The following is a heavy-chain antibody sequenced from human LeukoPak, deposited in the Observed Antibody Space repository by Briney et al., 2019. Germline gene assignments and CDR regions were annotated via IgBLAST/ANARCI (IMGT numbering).Heavy chain of an antibody. Sequence: SETLSLTCTVSGYSISSGYYWGWIRQPPGKGLEWIGSIYHSGSTYYNPSLKSRVTMSVDTSKNQFSLKLSSVTAADTAVYYCARERDSFSFDYWGQGTLVTVSS. J-gene: IGHJ4*02. CDR2: IYHSGST. D-gene: IGHD2/OR15-2a*01. CDR3: ARERDSFSFDY. CDR1: GYSISSGYY. V-gene: IGHV4-38-2*02.